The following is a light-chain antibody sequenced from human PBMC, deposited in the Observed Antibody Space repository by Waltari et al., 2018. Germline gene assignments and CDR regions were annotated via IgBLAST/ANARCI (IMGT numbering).Light chain of an antibody. CDR2: DAS. CDR3: HQRSTWPLLT. CDR1: QSVSTY. J-gene: IGKJ4*01. V-gene: IGKV3-11*01. Sequence: IVLTQSPATLSLSPGESATLSCRASQSVSTYLAWSQHNRGQAPRLLIYDASNRATGIPARFSGSGSGTDFTLTISSLEPEDFAIYYCHQRSTWPLLTFGGGTKVEIK.